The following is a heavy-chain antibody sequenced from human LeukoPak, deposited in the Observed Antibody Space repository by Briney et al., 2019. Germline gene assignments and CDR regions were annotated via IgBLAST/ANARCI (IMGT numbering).Heavy chain of an antibody. CDR3: ARGLNWNYGWFDP. CDR2: ISDNSGNT. Sequence: GGSLRLSCAASGFTFSSFAMSWVRQAPGQGLEWVSAISDNSGNTYYADSVKGRFTISRDNAKNSLYLQMNSLRAEDTAVYYCARGLNWNYGWFDPWGQGTLVTVSS. V-gene: IGHV3-23*01. J-gene: IGHJ5*02. CDR1: GFTFSSFA. D-gene: IGHD1-7*01.